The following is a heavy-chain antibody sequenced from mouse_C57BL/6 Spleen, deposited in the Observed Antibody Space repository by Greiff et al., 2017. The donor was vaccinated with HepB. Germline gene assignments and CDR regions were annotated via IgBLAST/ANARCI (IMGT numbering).Heavy chain of an antibody. V-gene: IGHV2-2*01. D-gene: IGHD4-1*01. CDR3: ASPLTWDVGRFAY. Sequence: QVQLQQSGPGLVQPSQSLSITCTVSGFSLTSYGVHWVRQSPGKGLEWLGVIWSGGSTDYNAAFISRLSISKDNSKSQVFFKMNSLQADDTAIYYCASPLTWDVGRFAYWGQGTLVTVSA. J-gene: IGHJ3*01. CDR2: IWSGGST. CDR1: GFSLTSYG.